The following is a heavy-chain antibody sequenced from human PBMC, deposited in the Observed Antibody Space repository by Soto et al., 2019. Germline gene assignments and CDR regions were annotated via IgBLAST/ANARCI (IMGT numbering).Heavy chain of an antibody. J-gene: IGHJ4*01. CDR2: IHNGQTT. Sequence: PSETLSLTCTVSGDSLTRNYWSWIRQPPGKGLEWLAFIHNGQTTNYNPSLVGRVSVSVDTSKRQLSLNLNSVTAADTAVYYCARTVSGGFDYWGQGILVTVSS. V-gene: IGHV4-59*01. CDR1: GDSLTRNY. CDR3: ARTVSGGFDY.